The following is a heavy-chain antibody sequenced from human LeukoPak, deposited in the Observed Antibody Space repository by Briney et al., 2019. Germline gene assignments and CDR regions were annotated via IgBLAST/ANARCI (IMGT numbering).Heavy chain of an antibody. Sequence: SGGSLRLSCEASGFIFSTYGMHWVRQAPGKGLEWVAVIWYDGSNKYYADSVKGRFTISRDNSKNTLYLQMSRLRAEDTAVYYCVREKSGYTNGWYLFDYWGQGTLVTVSS. CDR3: VREKSGYTNGWYLFDY. CDR2: IWYDGSNK. D-gene: IGHD6-19*01. CDR1: GFIFSTYG. V-gene: IGHV3-33*01. J-gene: IGHJ4*02.